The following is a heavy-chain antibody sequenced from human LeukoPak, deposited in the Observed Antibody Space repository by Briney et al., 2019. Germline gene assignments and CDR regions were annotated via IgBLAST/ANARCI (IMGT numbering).Heavy chain of an antibody. J-gene: IGHJ4*02. V-gene: IGHV4-59*08. CDR1: GGSISSYY. D-gene: IGHD3-22*01. CDR2: IYYSGST. Sequence: SETLSLTCTVSGGSISSYYWNWIRQPPGKGLEWIGYIYYSGSTNYNPSLKSRVTISVDTSKNQFSLKLSSVTAADTAVYYCARRGYYDSSGYYDYWGQGTLVTVSS. CDR3: ARRGYYDSSGYYDY.